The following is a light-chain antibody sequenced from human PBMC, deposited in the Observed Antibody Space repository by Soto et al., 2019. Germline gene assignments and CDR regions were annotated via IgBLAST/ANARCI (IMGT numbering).Light chain of an antibody. J-gene: IGKJ4*01. CDR3: MRALQSPLS. CDR2: LGS. Sequence: IVMTQSPLSLPVTPGEPASISCRSSQSLLHSNGYNYLDWYLQKPGQSPQLLIYLGSNRASGVPDRFSGSGSGTDFTLKISRVEADDVGVYYCMRALQSPLSFGGGTKVEIK. CDR1: QSLLHSNGYNY. V-gene: IGKV2-28*01.